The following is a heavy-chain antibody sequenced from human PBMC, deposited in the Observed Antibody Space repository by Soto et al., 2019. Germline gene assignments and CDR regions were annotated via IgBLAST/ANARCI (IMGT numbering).Heavy chain of an antibody. J-gene: IGHJ5*01. CDR2: INAGNGNT. CDR1: GYTFTSYA. CDR3: ARSLPYYYYSSGYFDLFYS. D-gene: IGHD3-22*01. V-gene: IGHV1-3*01. Sequence: ASVKVSCKASGYTFTSYAMHWVRQAPGQRLEWMGWINAGNGNTKYSQKFQGRVTITRDTSASTAYMELSSLRSEDTAVYYCARSLPYYYYSSGYFDLFYSCGQGTLVTVSS.